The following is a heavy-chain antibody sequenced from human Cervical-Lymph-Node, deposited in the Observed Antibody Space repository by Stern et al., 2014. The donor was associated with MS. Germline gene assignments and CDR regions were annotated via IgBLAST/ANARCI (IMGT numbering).Heavy chain of an antibody. CDR1: GGSFSGYY. D-gene: IGHD2-21*02. Sequence: QVQLQQWGAGLLQPSETLSLTCAVYGGSFSGYYWSWIRQPPGKGLEWIGEINHGGGTNYNPSLKSRLPISVDTSKNQVSLKVTSVTAADTAVYYCARGGVVATTSVPFAFDIWGQGTMVTVSS. J-gene: IGHJ3*02. CDR3: ARGGVVATTSVPFAFDI. CDR2: INHGGGT. V-gene: IGHV4-34*01.